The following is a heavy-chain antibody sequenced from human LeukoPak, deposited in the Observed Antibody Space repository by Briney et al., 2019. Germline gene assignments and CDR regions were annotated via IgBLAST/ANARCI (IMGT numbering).Heavy chain of an antibody. CDR2: INPSGGST. D-gene: IGHD3-22*01. V-gene: IGHV1-46*01. CDR3: ARERGERYYYDSSGYYYDY. CDR1: GYTFTNYY. J-gene: IGHJ4*02. Sequence: ASVKVSCKASGYTFTNYYIHWVRQAPGQGLEWMGIINPSGGSTSYAQKFQGRVTMTTDTSTSTAYMELRSLRSDDTAVYYCARERGERYYYDSSGYYYDYWGQGTLVTVSS.